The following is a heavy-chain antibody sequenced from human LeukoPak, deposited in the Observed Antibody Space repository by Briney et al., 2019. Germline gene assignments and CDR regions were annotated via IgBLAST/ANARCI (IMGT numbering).Heavy chain of an antibody. CDR3: ARRALRYCSSTSCPAQYYGVDV. CDR1: GFIFSSHW. Sequence: GGSRRLSSAASGFIFSSHWMSWVRQAPGKGLEWVANIKEDGSEKYYVDSVKGRFTISRDNAKNSLYLQTSSLRAEDTAVYYCARRALRYCSSTSCPAQYYGVDVWGKGTTVTVSS. D-gene: IGHD2-2*01. V-gene: IGHV3-7*03. CDR2: IKEDGSEK. J-gene: IGHJ6*04.